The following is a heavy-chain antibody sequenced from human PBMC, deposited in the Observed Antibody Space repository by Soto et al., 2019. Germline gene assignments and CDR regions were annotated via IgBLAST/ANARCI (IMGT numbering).Heavy chain of an antibody. CDR3: ARGSMIVVVITDDYYYGMDV. J-gene: IGHJ6*02. Sequence: QVQLVQSGAEVKKPGASVKVSCKASGYTFTGYYMHWVRQAPGQGLEWMGWINPNSGDTNYAQKLQGWVTMTRDTPISTAYMELSRLRSDDTAVYYCARGSMIVVVITDDYYYGMDVWGQGTTVTVSS. CDR2: INPNSGDT. D-gene: IGHD3-22*01. CDR1: GYTFTGYY. V-gene: IGHV1-2*04.